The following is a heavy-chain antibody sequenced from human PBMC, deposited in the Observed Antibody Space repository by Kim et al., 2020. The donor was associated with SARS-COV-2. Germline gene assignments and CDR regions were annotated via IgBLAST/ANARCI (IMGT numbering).Heavy chain of an antibody. J-gene: IGHJ4*02. V-gene: IGHV5-51*01. D-gene: IGHD2-2*02. CDR2: IYPGDSDT. CDR3: ARPKDIVVVPAAIGDRNPKNDYGDYFDY. CDR1: GYSFTSYW. Sequence: GESLKISCKGSGYSFTSYWIGWVRQMPGKGLEWMGIIYPGDSDTRYSPSFQGQVTISADKSISTAYLQWSSLKASDTAMYYCARPKDIVVVPAAIGDRNPKNDYGDYFDYWGQGTLVTVSS.